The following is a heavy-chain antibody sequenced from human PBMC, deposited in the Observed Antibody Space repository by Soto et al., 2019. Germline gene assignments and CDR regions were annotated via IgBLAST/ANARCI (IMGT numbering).Heavy chain of an antibody. Sequence: QVQLVQSGAEVKKPGASVKVSCKASGYTFTGYYMHWVRQAPGQGLEWMGWINPNSGGTNYAQKFQGWVTMTRDTSISTAYMELSRLRSDDTAVYYCARDLMGDGDYVGTFDYWGQGTLVTVSS. CDR1: GYTFTGYY. CDR3: ARDLMGDGDYVGTFDY. D-gene: IGHD4-17*01. CDR2: INPNSGGT. V-gene: IGHV1-2*04. J-gene: IGHJ4*02.